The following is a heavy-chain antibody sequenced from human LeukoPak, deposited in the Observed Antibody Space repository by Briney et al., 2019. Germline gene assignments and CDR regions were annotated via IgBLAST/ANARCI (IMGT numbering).Heavy chain of an antibody. CDR2: MNPNSGNT. Sequence: SVKVSCKATGYTFSSYDINWVRQATGQGREWMGWMNPNSGNTGYAQKFQGRVTMTRNTSISTAYMELSSLRSEDTAVYYCARVEMATARRFDYWGQGTLVTVSS. D-gene: IGHD5-24*01. CDR3: ARVEMATARRFDY. CDR1: GYTFSSYD. V-gene: IGHV1-8*01. J-gene: IGHJ4*02.